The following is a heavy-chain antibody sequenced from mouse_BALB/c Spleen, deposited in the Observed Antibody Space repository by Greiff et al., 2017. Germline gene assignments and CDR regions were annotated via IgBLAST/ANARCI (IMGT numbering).Heavy chain of an antibody. V-gene: IGHV5-17*02. D-gene: IGHD2-4*01. J-gene: IGHJ3*01. CDR3: AREGLRRMAY. CDR1: GFTFSSFG. CDR2: ISSGSSTI. Sequence: DVKLVESGGGLVQPGGSRKLSCAASGFTFSSFGMHWVRQAPEKGLEWVAYISSGSSTIYYADTVKGRFTISRDNPKNTLFLQMTSLRSEDTAMYYCAREGLRRMAYWGQGTLVTVSA.